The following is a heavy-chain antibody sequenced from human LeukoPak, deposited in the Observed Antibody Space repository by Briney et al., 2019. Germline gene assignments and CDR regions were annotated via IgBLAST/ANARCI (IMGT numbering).Heavy chain of an antibody. CDR3: ASLPPYCGGDCYSYYYYMDV. V-gene: IGHV3-7*01. J-gene: IGHJ6*03. Sequence: GGSLRLSCAASGFTFSSYWMSWVRQAPGKGLEWVANIKQDGSEKYYVDSVKGRFTISRDNAKNSLYLQMNSLRAEDTAVYYCASLPPYCGGDCYSYYYYMDVWGKGATVTVSS. D-gene: IGHD2-21*02. CDR2: IKQDGSEK. CDR1: GFTFSSYW.